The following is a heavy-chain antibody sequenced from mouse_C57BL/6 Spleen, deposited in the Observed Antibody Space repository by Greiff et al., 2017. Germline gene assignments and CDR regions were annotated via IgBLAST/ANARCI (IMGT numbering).Heavy chain of an antibody. J-gene: IGHJ1*03. CDR1: GFTFSDYY. V-gene: IGHV5-16*01. CDR2: INYDGSST. Sequence: VQLKESEGGLVQPGSSMKLSCTASGFTFSDYYMAWVRQVPEKGLEWVANINYDGSSTYYLDSLKSRFIISRDNAKNILYLQMSSLKSEDTATYYCARDRRWYFDVWGTGTTVTVSS. CDR3: ARDRRWYFDV.